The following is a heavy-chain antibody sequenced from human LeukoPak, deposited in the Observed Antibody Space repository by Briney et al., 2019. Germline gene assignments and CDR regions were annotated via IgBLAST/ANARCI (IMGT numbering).Heavy chain of an antibody. V-gene: IGHV1-18*01. CDR1: GYTFTSYG. CDR2: ISAYNGNT. Sequence: GASVKVCCKASGYTFTSYGISWVRQAPGQGLEWMGWISAYNGNTNYAQKLQGRVTMTTDTSTSTAYMELRSLRSNDTAVYYCARAPIRVYSSSWPYYFDYWGQGTLVTVSS. J-gene: IGHJ4*02. D-gene: IGHD6-13*01. CDR3: ARAPIRVYSSSWPYYFDY.